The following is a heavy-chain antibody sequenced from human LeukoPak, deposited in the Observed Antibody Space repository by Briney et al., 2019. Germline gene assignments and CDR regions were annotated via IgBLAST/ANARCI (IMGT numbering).Heavy chain of an antibody. D-gene: IGHD2/OR15-2a*01. CDR1: GFHFRSYW. CDR3: ATFHEP. V-gene: IGHV3-74*01. J-gene: IGHJ5*02. Sequence: GGSLRLSCAASGFHFRSYWMHWVAHAPGEGRVGVSRLNSDGSSPRSADPVKGRYTSSRDKAKNPPYVQMSSRRGEDRVVYYCATFHEPWGQATLVTVSS. CDR2: LNSDGSSP.